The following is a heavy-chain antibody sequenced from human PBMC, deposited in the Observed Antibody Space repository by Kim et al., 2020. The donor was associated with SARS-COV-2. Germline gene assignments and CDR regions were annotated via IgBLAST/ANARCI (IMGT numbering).Heavy chain of an antibody. CDR3: AREVILAGYYDY. V-gene: IGHV1-69*01. D-gene: IGHD3-9*01. J-gene: IGHJ4*02. Sequence: NDAQKFPGRVAITADESTSTAYMELGSVRSEDTAVYYCAREVILAGYYDYWGQGTLVTVSS.